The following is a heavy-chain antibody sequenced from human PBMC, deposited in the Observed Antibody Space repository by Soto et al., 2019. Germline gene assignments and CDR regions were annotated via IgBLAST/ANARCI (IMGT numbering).Heavy chain of an antibody. CDR2: IYTTRST. CDR1: GDSISSYY. J-gene: IGHJ4*02. CDR3: ARGRAHYFDH. Sequence: QVQLQESGPGLVKPPETLSLTCTVSGDSISSYYWSWIRQPAGQGLEWIGRIYTTRSTNHNPSRKSRVASAVDMSENQFTLKLSSVTAADTAVYYCARGRAHYFDHWGQGTLVTVSS. V-gene: IGHV4-4*07.